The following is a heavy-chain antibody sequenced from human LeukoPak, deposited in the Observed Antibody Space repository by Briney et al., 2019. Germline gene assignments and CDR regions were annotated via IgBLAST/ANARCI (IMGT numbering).Heavy chain of an antibody. CDR3: TALYHRFIMTFY. D-gene: IGHD3-16*01. V-gene: IGHV3-15*01. Sequence: GGSLRLSCAASGFTFSNAWMSWVRQAPGKGLEWVGRIKSKTDGGTTDYAAPVKGRFTISRDDSKNTLYLQMNSLKTEDTAVYYCTALYHRFIMTFYWGQGTLVTVSS. CDR1: GFTFSNAW. CDR2: IKSKTDGGTT. J-gene: IGHJ4*02.